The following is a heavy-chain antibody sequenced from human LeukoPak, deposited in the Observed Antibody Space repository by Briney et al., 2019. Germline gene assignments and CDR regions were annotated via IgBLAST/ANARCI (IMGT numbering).Heavy chain of an antibody. V-gene: IGHV1-2*02. CDR1: GYTFTGYY. CDR3: ARDLNWGVAASSGNDWLDA. CDR2: INTDNGGT. J-gene: IGHJ5*02. D-gene: IGHD4-23*01. Sequence: EASVKVSCRASGYTFTGYYMHWVRQAPGQGLEWMGWINTDNGGTNYAQKFQGRVTMTTDTSTSTAYMELRSLRSADTAVYYCARDLNWGVAASSGNDWLDAWGEGALVSVSS.